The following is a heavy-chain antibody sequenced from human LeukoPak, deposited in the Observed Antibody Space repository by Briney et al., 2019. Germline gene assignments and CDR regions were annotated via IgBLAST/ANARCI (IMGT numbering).Heavy chain of an antibody. D-gene: IGHD6-13*01. CDR1: GFTFSSYG. CDR2: IWYDGSNK. CDR3: AKAWSGYSSRSPTGY. Sequence: GGSLRLSCAASGFTFSSYGKHWVRQAPGKGLEWVAVIWYDGSNKYYADSVKGRFTISRDNSKNTLYLQMNSLRAEDTAVYYCAKAWSGYSSRSPTGYWGQGTLVTVSS. V-gene: IGHV3-33*06. J-gene: IGHJ4*02.